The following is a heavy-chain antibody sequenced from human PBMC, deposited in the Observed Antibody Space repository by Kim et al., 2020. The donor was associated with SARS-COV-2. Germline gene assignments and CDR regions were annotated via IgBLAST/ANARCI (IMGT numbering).Heavy chain of an antibody. D-gene: IGHD2-21*01. J-gene: IGHJ4*02. CDR3: ARERASSPYYFDS. CDR2: IRTSGGGI. V-gene: IGHV3-11*01. CDR1: GFTFTNYY. Sequence: GGSLRLSCAASGFTFTNYYMNWIRQAPGKGLEWLAYIRTSGGGIFYADSVRGRFTISRDNAKNSVYLDINNLRAEDTAMYYCARERASSPYYFDSWGQGTLVTVSS.